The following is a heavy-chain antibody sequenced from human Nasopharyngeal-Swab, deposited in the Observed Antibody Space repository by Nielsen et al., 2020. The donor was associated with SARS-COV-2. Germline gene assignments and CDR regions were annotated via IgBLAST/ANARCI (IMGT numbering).Heavy chain of an antibody. J-gene: IGHJ4*02. V-gene: IGHV3-33*01. CDR3: ARRVPAAAFDY. CDR1: GFTFSSYG. D-gene: IGHD2-2*01. Sequence: GESLKISCAASGFTFSSYGMHWVRQAPGKGLEWVAVIWYDGSNKYYADSVKGRFTISRDNSKNTLYLQMNSLRAEDTVVYYCARRVPAAAFDYWGQGTLVTVSS. CDR2: IWYDGSNK.